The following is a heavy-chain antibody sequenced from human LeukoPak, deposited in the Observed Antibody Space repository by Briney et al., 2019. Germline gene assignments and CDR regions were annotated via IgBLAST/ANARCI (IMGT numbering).Heavy chain of an antibody. V-gene: IGHV4-31*03. CDR2: IYYSGST. D-gene: IGHD3-22*01. J-gene: IGHJ2*01. CDR3: ARDGYYDSSGYYPPYWYFDL. Sequence: SETLSLTCTVSGGSISSGGYYWSWIRQHPGKGLGWIGYIYYSGSTYYNPSLKSRVTISVDTSKNQFSLKLSSVTAADTAVYYCARDGYYDSSGYYPPYWYFDLWGRGTLVTVSS. CDR1: GGSISSGGYY.